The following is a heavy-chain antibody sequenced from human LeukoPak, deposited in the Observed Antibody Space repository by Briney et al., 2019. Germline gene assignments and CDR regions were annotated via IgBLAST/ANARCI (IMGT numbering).Heavy chain of an antibody. Sequence: LRLSCAASGFTFSSYSMNWIRQSPGKGLECIGEVNHSGSTTYNPSLKSRVMISVDKSKNQFSLKLSSVTAADTAVYYCARDSVAAIGTGYYYYGMDVWGQGTTVTVSS. J-gene: IGHJ6*02. CDR3: ARDSVAAIGTGYYYYGMDV. CDR2: VNHSGST. D-gene: IGHD1-1*01. CDR1: GFTFSSYS. V-gene: IGHV4-34*09.